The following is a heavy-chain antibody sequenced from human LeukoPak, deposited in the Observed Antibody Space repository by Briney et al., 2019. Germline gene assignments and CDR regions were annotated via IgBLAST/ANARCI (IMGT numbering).Heavy chain of an antibody. CDR2: IIPIFGIA. J-gene: IGHJ3*02. V-gene: IGHV1-69*04. CDR3: ARDLPESYYDSRGTDAFDI. Sequence: SVKVSCKASGGTFSSYAISWVRRAPGQELEWMGRIIPIFGIANYAQKFQGRVTITADKSTSTAYMELSSLRSEDTAVYYCARDLPESYYDSRGTDAFDIWGQGTMVTVSS. D-gene: IGHD3-22*01. CDR1: GGTFSSYA.